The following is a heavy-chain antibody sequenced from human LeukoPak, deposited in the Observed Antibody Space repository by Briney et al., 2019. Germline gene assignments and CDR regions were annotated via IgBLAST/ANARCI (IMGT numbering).Heavy chain of an antibody. CDR2: ISAYNGNT. D-gene: IGHD3-22*01. CDR1: GGTFSSYA. V-gene: IGHV1-18*01. CDR3: ARGSREYSGYYYDSSGYYID. J-gene: IGHJ4*02. Sequence: ASVKVSCKASGGTFSSYAISWVRQAPGQGLEWMGWISAYNGNTNYAQKLQGRVTMTTDTSTSTAYMELRSLRSDDTAVYYCARGSREYSGYYYDSSGYYIDWGQGILVTVSS.